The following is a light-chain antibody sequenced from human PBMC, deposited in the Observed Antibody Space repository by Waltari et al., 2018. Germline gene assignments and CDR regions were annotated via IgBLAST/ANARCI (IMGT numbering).Light chain of an antibody. CDR2: DVS. CDR1: SSDVGAYDL. V-gene: IGLV2-14*03. Sequence: QSALTQPASVSGSPGQSITISCTGTSSDVGAYDLVSWYQQHPGKAPKVVIFDVSARPSGVSERFSGSKSGNTASLTISGLQAEDEADYYCRSQITNKGVVFGGGTKVTVL. J-gene: IGLJ2*01. CDR3: RSQITNKGVV.